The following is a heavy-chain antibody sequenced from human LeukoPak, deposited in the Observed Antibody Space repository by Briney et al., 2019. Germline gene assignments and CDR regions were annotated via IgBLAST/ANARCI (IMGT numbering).Heavy chain of an antibody. CDR1: GFTVSSNY. D-gene: IGHD4-11*01. CDR3: ARDADYSNPNYYYYMDV. Sequence: PGGSLRLSCAASGFTVSSNYMNWVRQAPGKGLEWVSVMYSGGSTFYGDSVKGRFTISRDNSMNTLYLQMNSLRVDDTAVYYCARDADYSNPNYYYYMDVWGKGTTVTVSS. J-gene: IGHJ6*03. CDR2: MYSGGST. V-gene: IGHV3-66*01.